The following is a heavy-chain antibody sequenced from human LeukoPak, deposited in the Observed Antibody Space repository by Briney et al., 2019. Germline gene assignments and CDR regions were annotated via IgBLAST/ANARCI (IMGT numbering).Heavy chain of an antibody. J-gene: IGHJ4*02. Sequence: ASVKVSCKASGGTFSSSAISWVRQAPGQGLEWMGRIIPIVGIANYAQKFQGRVTITADKSTSTAYMELSSLRSEDTAVYYCARDMRSSGYYLAYYFDYWGQGTLVTVSS. V-gene: IGHV1-69*04. CDR1: GGTFSSSA. CDR2: IIPIVGIA. CDR3: ARDMRSSGYYLAYYFDY. D-gene: IGHD3-22*01.